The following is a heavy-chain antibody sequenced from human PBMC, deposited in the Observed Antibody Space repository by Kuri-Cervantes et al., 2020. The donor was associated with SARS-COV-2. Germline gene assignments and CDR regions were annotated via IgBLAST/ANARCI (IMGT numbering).Heavy chain of an antibody. Sequence: GGSLRLSCAASGFTFSSYAMSWVRQAPGKGLEWVSAVSGSGGSTYYADSVMGRFTISRDNSKNTLYLQMNSLRAEDTAVYYCAKDSGYQLHYVYYYYGMDVWGQGTTVTVSS. CDR2: VSGSGGST. V-gene: IGHV3-23*01. D-gene: IGHD2-2*01. CDR3: AKDSGYQLHYVYYYYGMDV. CDR1: GFTFSSYA. J-gene: IGHJ6*02.